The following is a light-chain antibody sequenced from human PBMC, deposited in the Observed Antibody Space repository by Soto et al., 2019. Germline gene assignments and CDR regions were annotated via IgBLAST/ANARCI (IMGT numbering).Light chain of an antibody. CDR3: QQRSNWLPA. CDR2: GAS. Sequence: EIVLTLSPSPLSLSPGEESTLSCRASQSVDSNYLAWYQQKPGQAPRLLIYGASSRATGIPDRFSGSGSGTDFTLTISSLEPEDFAVYYCQQRSNWLPAFGQGTRLEI. CDR1: QSVDSNY. V-gene: IGKV3D-20*02. J-gene: IGKJ5*01.